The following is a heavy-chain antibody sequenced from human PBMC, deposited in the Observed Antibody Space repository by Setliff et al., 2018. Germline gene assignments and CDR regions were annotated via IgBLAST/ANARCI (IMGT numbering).Heavy chain of an antibody. D-gene: IGHD3-22*01. Sequence: PGESLKISCQGSGYTFTNYWIGWVRQMPGKGLEWMGILKPGDSGIRYSPSFQGQVTLSADTSIATAYLHWTSLKASDTAMYYCVRHPYYDSSGYYSYFDYWGQGALATVSS. J-gene: IGHJ4*02. V-gene: IGHV5-51*01. CDR3: VRHPYYDSSGYYSYFDY. CDR2: LKPGDSGI. CDR1: GYTFTNYW.